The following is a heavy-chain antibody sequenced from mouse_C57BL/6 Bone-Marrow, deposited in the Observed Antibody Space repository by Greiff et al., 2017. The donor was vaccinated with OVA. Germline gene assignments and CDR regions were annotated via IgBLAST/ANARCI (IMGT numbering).Heavy chain of an antibody. V-gene: IGHV2-2*01. J-gene: IGHJ2*01. CDR3: ARNEGYYFDY. CDR1: GFSLTSYG. CDR2: IWSGGST. Sequence: QVQLQQSGPGLVQPSQSLSITCTVSGFSLTSYGVHWVRQSPGKGLEWLGVIWSGGSTDYNAAFISRLSISKDNSKSQVFFKMNSLQADDTARYYCARNEGYYFDYWGQGTTLTVSS. D-gene: IGHD3-3*01.